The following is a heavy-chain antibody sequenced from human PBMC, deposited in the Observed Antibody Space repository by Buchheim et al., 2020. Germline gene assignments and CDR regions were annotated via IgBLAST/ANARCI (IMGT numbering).Heavy chain of an antibody. CDR2: INAGNGNT. D-gene: IGHD3-10*01. CDR3: ARESNVLLWFGESQNWFDP. J-gene: IGHJ5*02. V-gene: IGHV1-3*01. CDR1: GYTFTSYA. Sequence: QVQLVQSGAEVKKPGASVKVSCKASGYTFTSYAMHWVRQAPGQRLEWMGWINAGNGNTKYSQKFQGRVTITRDTSASTAYMELSSLRSEDTAVYYCARESNVLLWFGESQNWFDPWGQGTL.